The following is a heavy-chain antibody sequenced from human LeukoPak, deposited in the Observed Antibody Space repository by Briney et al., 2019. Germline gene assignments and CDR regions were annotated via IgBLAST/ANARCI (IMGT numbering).Heavy chain of an antibody. CDR1: GGSISGGHYY. J-gene: IGHJ2*01. D-gene: IGHD6-6*01. Sequence: SQTLSLTCTVSGGSISGGHYYWTWIRQPAGKGLEWIGRIYSTGSTDYNPSLKSRVTISVDTSKNQFSLKLSSVTAADTAVYYCASHSSSGNWYFDLWGRGTLVTVSS. V-gene: IGHV4-61*02. CDR2: IYSTGST. CDR3: ASHSSSGNWYFDL.